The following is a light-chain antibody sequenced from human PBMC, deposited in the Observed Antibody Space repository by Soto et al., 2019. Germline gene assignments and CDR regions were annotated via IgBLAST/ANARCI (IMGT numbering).Light chain of an antibody. V-gene: IGKV3-11*01. CDR2: DAS. CDR1: QSVSSY. Sequence: DIVLPQSPATLSLSPGERATLSCRASQSVSSYLAWYQQKPGQAPRLLIYDASNRATGIPARFSGSGSGTDFTLSISSLEPEDFAVYYCQLRNNWQSFGQGTILEIK. J-gene: IGKJ2*03. CDR3: QLRNNWQS.